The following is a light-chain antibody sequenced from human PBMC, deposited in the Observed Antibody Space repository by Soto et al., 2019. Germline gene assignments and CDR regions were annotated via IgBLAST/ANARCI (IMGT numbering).Light chain of an antibody. V-gene: IGLV4-69*01. Sequence: QPVLTQSPSASASLGASVKLTCSLSRDHSTYAIAWLQQRPEKGPRFLVKINIDGSHIKGDGVPDRFSGSSSGAERYLTISSLQSEDEADYYCQTWVTGIHVVFGGGTKLTVL. CDR3: QTWVTGIHVV. CDR2: INIDGSH. J-gene: IGLJ2*01. CDR1: RDHSTYA.